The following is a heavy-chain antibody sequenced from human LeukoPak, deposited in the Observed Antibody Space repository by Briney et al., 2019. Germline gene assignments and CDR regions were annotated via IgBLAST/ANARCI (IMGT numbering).Heavy chain of an antibody. D-gene: IGHD6-6*01. J-gene: IGHJ6*02. CDR2: ITPFFGVA. CDR3: ARDTNEEYSSSSDGLAV. V-gene: IGHV1-69*04. CDR1: GGNFGNYV. Sequence: ASVTVSCKASGGNFGNYVIHWVRQAPGQGLEWMGRITPFFGVANYAQTFQDRVTFTADKITNTAYMQISSLKSEDTAVYFCARDTNEEYSSSSDGLAVWGQGTTVTVSS.